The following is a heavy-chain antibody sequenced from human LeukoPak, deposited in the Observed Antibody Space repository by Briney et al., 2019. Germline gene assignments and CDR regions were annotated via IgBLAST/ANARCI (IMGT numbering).Heavy chain of an antibody. CDR2: ISGSGGST. D-gene: IGHD3-22*01. V-gene: IGHV3-23*01. J-gene: IGHJ4*02. CDR3: ARDSFRDYYDSSGPF. CDR1: GFTFSSYA. Sequence: GGSLRLSCAASGFTFSSYAMSWVRQAPGKGLEWVSAISGSGGSTYYADSVKGRFTISRDNSKNTLYLQMNSLRAEDTAVYYCARDSFRDYYDSSGPFWGQGTLVTVSS.